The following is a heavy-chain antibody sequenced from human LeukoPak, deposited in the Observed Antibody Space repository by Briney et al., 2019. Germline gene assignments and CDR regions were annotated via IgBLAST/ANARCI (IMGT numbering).Heavy chain of an antibody. D-gene: IGHD3-22*01. CDR1: GGSFSGYY. CDR2: MNPSGST. J-gene: IGHJ6*03. Sequence: SETLFLTCAVYGGSFSGYYWTWIRQTPEKGLEWIGEMNPSGSTSYNPSLKSRVTISVDTSKNQFSLKLSSVTAADTAVYYCARGRQDVTMIVVVMTAVSYYLDVWGKGTTVTVSS. CDR3: ARGRQDVTMIVVVMTAVSYYLDV. V-gene: IGHV4-34*01.